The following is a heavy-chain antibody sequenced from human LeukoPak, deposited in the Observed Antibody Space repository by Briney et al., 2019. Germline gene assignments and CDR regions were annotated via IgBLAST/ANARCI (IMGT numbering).Heavy chain of an antibody. CDR3: ARAYYYDSSGFDAFDI. D-gene: IGHD3-22*01. J-gene: IGHJ3*02. CDR1: GYSISSGYY. CDR2: IYHSGST. Sequence: SETLSLTCTVSGYSISSGYYWGWIRQPPGKGLEWIGSIYHSGSTYYNPSLKSRVTISVDTSKNQFSLKLSSVTAADTAVYYCARAYYYDSSGFDAFDIWGQGTMVTVSS. V-gene: IGHV4-38-2*02.